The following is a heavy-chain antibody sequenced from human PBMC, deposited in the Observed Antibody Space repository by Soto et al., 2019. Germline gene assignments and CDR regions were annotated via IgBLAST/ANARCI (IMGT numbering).Heavy chain of an antibody. D-gene: IGHD6-13*01. CDR1: GFTFSNAW. V-gene: IGHV3-15*07. J-gene: IGHJ6*02. Sequence: GGSLRLSCAASGFTFSNAWMNWVRQAPGKGLEWVGRIKSKTDGGTTDYAAPVKGRFTISRDDSKNRLYLQMNSLKTEDTAVYYCTTAGQQLYYYYGMDVWGQGTTVKYYGMDVWGQGTTVTVSS. CDR3: TTAGQQLYYYYGMDVWGQGTTVKYYGMDV. CDR2: IKSKTDGGTT.